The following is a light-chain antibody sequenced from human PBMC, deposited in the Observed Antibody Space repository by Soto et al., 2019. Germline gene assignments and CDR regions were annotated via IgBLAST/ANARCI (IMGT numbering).Light chain of an antibody. CDR2: DAS. J-gene: IGKJ4*01. Sequence: EIVLTQSPATLSLSPGERATLSCRASQSVGTYLAWYQQKPGQAPRLLIYDASNRATGIPARFSGSGSGTDFTLTITGLEPEDFAVYYCQQRTKWPPLTFGGGTKAEIK. V-gene: IGKV3-11*01. CDR1: QSVGTY. CDR3: QQRTKWPPLT.